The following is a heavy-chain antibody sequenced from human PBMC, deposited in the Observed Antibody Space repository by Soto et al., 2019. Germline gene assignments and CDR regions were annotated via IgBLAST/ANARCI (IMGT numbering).Heavy chain of an antibody. CDR3: TRGIAAAGAY. CDR2: ISSSSSTI. J-gene: IGHJ4*01. D-gene: IGHD6-25*01. V-gene: IGHV3-48*02. Sequence: QAPVKGLEWVSYISSSSSTIYYADSVKGRFTISRDNAKNSLYLQMNGLRDDDTPVYDGTRGIAAAGAYRGHRSLDTVSS.